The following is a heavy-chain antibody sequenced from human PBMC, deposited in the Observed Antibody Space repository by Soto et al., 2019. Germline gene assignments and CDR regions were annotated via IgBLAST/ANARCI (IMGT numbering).Heavy chain of an antibody. D-gene: IGHD3-9*01. V-gene: IGHV3-23*01. CDR3: AKDPPVGHKLRYFDWYYWYDDY. J-gene: IGHJ4*02. CDR2: ISGSGGST. Sequence: APGKGLEWVSAISGSGGSTYYADSVKGRFTISRDNSKNTLYLQMNSLRAEDTAVYYCAKDPPVGHKLRYFDWYYWYDDYWGQGTLVTVSS.